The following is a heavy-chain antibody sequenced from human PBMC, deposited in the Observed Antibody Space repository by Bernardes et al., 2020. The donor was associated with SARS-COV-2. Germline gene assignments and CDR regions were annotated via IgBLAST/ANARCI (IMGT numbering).Heavy chain of an antibody. CDR3: ARGLSQTCCLNWFDR. CDR2: ISFTSKII. V-gene: IGHV3-21*01. CDR1: GFTFGTYT. Sequence: GGSLRLSCAASGFTFGTYTMYWVRQAPGKGLEWVATISFTSKIIYYAGSVKGRFSVSRDNANNSLYLQMNSLRVEETALYYCARGLSQTCCLNWFDRWGQGTLVTVSA. J-gene: IGHJ5*02.